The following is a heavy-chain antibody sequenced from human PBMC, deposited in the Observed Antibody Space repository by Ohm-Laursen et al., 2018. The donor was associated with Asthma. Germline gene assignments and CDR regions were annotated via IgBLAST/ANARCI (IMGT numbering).Heavy chain of an antibody. Sequence: SLRLSCTASGFTFSSYGMHWVRQAPGKGLEWVAVISYDGSNKYYADSVKGRFTISRDNAKNSLYLQMNSLRDEDTAVYYCARAHYLGNYGMDVWGQGTTVTVSS. V-gene: IGHV3-30*03. J-gene: IGHJ6*02. CDR3: ARAHYLGNYGMDV. CDR1: GFTFSSYG. CDR2: ISYDGSNK. D-gene: IGHD1-26*01.